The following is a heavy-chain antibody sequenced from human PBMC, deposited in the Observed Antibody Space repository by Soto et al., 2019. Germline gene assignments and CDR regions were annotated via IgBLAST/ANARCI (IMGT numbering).Heavy chain of an antibody. D-gene: IGHD3-9*01. CDR3: ARDILTYYDILTGHRGFDP. CDR1: GYTFTGYY. CDR2: INPNSGGT. Sequence: EASVQVSCKASGYTFTGYYMHWVRQAPGQGLEWMGWINPNSGGTNYAQKFQGRVTMTRDTSISTAYMELSRLRSDDTAVYYCARDILTYYDILTGHRGFDPWGQGTLVTSPQ. J-gene: IGHJ5*02. V-gene: IGHV1-2*02.